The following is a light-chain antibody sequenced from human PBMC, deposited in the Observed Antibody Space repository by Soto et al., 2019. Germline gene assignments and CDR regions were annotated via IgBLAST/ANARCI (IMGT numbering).Light chain of an antibody. J-gene: IGLJ1*01. CDR1: SVDVGDYNS. CDR3: SSYSHSPPSYV. CDR2: HVT. V-gene: IGLV2-14*03. Sequence: QSALTQPASVSGSPGQSITISCTGSSVDVGDYNSVSWYQQHPGKAPKVMIYHVTIRASGVSNRFSGSKSGNTASLTISGLQAEDEAHYYCSSYSHSPPSYVFGTGTKVTVL.